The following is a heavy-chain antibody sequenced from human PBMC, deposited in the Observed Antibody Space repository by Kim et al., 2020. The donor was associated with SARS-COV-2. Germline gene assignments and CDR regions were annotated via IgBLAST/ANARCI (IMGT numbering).Heavy chain of an antibody. D-gene: IGHD6-19*01. CDR3: ASPVLSGWRHYYYYGMDV. J-gene: IGHJ6*02. CDR2: IWYDGSNK. V-gene: IGHV3-33*01. CDR1: GFTFSSYG. Sequence: GGSLRLSCAASGFTFSSYGMHWVRQAPGKGLEWVAVIWYDGSNKYYADSVKGRFTISRDNSKNTLYLQMNSLRAEDTAVYYCASPVLSGWRHYYYYGMDVWGQGTTVTVSS.